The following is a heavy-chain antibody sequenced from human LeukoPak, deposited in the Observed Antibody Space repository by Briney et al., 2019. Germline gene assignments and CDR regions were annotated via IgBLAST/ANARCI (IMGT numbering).Heavy chain of an antibody. J-gene: IGHJ4*02. CDR1: GGSISSYY. Sequence: SETLSLTCTVSGGSISSYYWSWIRQPPGKGLEWIGYIYYSGSTNYNPSLKSRVTISVDTSKNQFSLKLSSVTAADTAVYYCARSKSELAYFDYWGQGTLVTVSS. CDR2: IYYSGST. V-gene: IGHV4-59*01. D-gene: IGHD1-26*01. CDR3: ARSKSELAYFDY.